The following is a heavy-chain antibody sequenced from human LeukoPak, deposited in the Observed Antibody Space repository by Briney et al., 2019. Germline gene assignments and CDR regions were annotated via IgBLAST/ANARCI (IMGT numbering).Heavy chain of an antibody. CDR2: ISGSGGST. V-gene: IGHV3-23*01. CDR1: GFTFSSYA. J-gene: IGHJ4*02. D-gene: IGHD6-19*01. CDR3: AKDLICSSTSCPSQGIAVAGTALDY. Sequence: PGGSLRLSCAASGFTFSSYAMSWVRQAPGKGLEWVSAISGSGGSTYCADSVKGRFTISRDNSKNTLYLQMNSLRAEDTAVYYCAKDLICSSTSCPSQGIAVAGTALDYWGQGTLVTVSS.